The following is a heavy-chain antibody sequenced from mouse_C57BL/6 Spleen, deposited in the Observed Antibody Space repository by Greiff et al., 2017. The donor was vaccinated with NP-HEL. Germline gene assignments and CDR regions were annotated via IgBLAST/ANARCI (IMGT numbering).Heavy chain of an antibody. D-gene: IGHD1-1*01. V-gene: IGHV3-6*01. Sequence: VQLQQSGPGLVKPSQSLSLTCSVTGYSITSGYYWNWIRQFPGNKLEWMGYISYDGSNNYNPSLKNRISITRDTSKNQFFLKLNSVTTEDTATYYCARDYYGSRPFDYWGQGTTLTVSS. CDR1: GYSITSGYY. CDR3: ARDYYGSRPFDY. J-gene: IGHJ2*01. CDR2: ISYDGSN.